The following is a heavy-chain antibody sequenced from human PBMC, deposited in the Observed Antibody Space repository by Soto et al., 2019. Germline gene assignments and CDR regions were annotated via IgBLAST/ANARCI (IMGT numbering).Heavy chain of an antibody. CDR2: INHSGST. V-gene: IGHV4-34*01. CDR3: ARNELYYDFWSGKRSMDV. D-gene: IGHD3-3*01. Sequence: PSETLSLTCAVYGGSFSGYYWSWIRQPPGKGLEWIGEINHSGSTNYNPSLKSRVTISVDTSKNQFSLKLSSVTAADTAVYYCARNELYYDFWSGKRSMDVWGKGTTVTVSS. J-gene: IGHJ6*03. CDR1: GGSFSGYY.